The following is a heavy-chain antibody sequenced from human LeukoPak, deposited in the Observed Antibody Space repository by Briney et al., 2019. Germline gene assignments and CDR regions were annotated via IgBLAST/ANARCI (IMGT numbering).Heavy chain of an antibody. CDR2: ISGNGGST. Sequence: PGGSLRLSCAASGFTFSSYAMSWVRQAPGKGLEWVSAISGNGGSTYYADSVKGRFTISRDNSKNTLYLQMNSLRAEDTAVYYCAKYSVQLWDNFDYWGQGTLVTVSS. CDR3: AKYSVQLWDNFDY. D-gene: IGHD5-18*01. J-gene: IGHJ4*02. CDR1: GFTFSSYA. V-gene: IGHV3-23*01.